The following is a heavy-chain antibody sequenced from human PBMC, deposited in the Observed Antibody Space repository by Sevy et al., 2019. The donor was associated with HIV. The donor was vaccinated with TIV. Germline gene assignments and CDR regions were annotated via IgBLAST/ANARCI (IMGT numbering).Heavy chain of an antibody. V-gene: IGHV3-23*01. Sequence: GGSLRLSCAASGFIFSKYSMSWVRQPPGKGLEWFSTLSFGCGEINYADSVKGRFTMSRDNSKSSVYLQMNNLRPEDTAVYYCAREGCTKPHDYWGQGTLVTVSS. CDR3: AREGCTKPHDY. CDR2: LSFGCGEI. J-gene: IGHJ4*02. CDR1: GFIFSKYS. D-gene: IGHD2-8*01.